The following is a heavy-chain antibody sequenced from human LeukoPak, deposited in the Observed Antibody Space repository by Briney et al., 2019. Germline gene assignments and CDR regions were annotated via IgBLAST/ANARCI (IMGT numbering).Heavy chain of an antibody. CDR1: GYTFTGYY. CDR2: INPNSGGT. CDR3: ARGGTPSYYYYMDV. J-gene: IGHJ6*03. Sequence: ASVKVSCKASGYTFTGYYMNWVRQAPGQGLEWMGWINPNSGGTNYAQKFQGRVTMTRDTSISTAYMELSRLRSDDTAVYYCARGGTPSYYYYMDVWGKGTTVTVSS. D-gene: IGHD2-21*01. V-gene: IGHV1-2*02.